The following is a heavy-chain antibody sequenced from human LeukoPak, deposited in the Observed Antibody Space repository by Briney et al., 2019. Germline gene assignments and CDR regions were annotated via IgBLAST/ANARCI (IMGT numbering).Heavy chain of an antibody. CDR1: GFTFSSYE. CDR3: AKDPEKGLAVARLEY. V-gene: IGHV3-48*03. Sequence: PGGSLRLSCAASGFTFSSYEMNWVRQAPGKGLEWVSYISSSGSTIYYADSVKGRFTIFRDKSKTTLFLQMDSLRAEDTAVYYCAKDPEKGLAVARLEYWGQGTLVTVSS. J-gene: IGHJ4*02. D-gene: IGHD6-19*01. CDR2: ISSSGSTI.